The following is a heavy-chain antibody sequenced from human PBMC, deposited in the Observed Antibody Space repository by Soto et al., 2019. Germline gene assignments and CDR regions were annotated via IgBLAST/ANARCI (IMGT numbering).Heavy chain of an antibody. CDR2: IKQDGSEK. CDR3: ARVAYGNGWIFDY. CDR1: GFTFSSYW. D-gene: IGHD6-19*01. J-gene: IGHJ4*01. V-gene: IGHV3-7*01. Sequence: PGGSLRLSCAASGFTFSSYWMSWVRQASGKGLEWVANIKQDGSEKYYVDSVKGRFTLSRDNAKNSLQLQMSSLGDEDTAIYFCARVAYGNGWIFDYWGQGTLVTVSS.